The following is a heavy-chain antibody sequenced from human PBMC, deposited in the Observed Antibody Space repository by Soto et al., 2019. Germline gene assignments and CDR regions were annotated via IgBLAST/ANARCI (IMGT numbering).Heavy chain of an antibody. Sequence: GGPLRLSCAASGFTFSSYSMNWVRQAPGKGLEWVSYISSSSSTIYYADSVKGRFTISRDNAKNSLYLQMNRLRAEDTAVYYWARGSTYYDSLTGYVSYWYFDLWGRGTLVTVSS. J-gene: IGHJ2*01. CDR2: ISSSSSTI. V-gene: IGHV3-48*01. CDR1: GFTFSSYS. D-gene: IGHD3-9*01. CDR3: ARGSTYYDSLTGYVSYWYFDL.